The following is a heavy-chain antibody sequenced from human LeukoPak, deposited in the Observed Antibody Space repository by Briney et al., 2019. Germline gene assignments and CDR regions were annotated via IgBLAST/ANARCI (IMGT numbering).Heavy chain of an antibody. CDR1: GFTFRTYW. CDR2: INQDGSEE. Sequence: GGSLRLSCAASGFTFRTYWMSWIRQAPGNEPEWVADINQDGSEEYYLQSVQGRFTVSRDNARNAAFLQMTYLRADDTAVYYCARWKMELERNAFDFWGQGTVVTVSS. D-gene: IGHD1-26*01. J-gene: IGHJ3*01. CDR3: ARWKMELERNAFDF. V-gene: IGHV3-7*01.